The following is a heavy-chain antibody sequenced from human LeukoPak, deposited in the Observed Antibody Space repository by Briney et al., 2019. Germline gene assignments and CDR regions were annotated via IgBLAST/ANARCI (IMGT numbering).Heavy chain of an antibody. CDR2: IETDGDRK. D-gene: IGHD5-12*01. CDR3: AGDIPSGFYTPDY. J-gene: IGHJ4*02. CDR1: GFTFSDYW. Sequence: GGSLRISCVASGFTFSDYWMSWVRQAPGKGLEWVANIETDGDRKNYVDSVKGRFAISRDNARNSLYLQMNSLTDEDTAVYYCAGDIPSGFYTPDYWGRGTLVTVSS. V-gene: IGHV3-7*01.